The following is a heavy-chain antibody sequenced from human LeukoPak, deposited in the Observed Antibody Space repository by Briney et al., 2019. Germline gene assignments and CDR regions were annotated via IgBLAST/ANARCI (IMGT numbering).Heavy chain of an antibody. D-gene: IGHD2-8*01. J-gene: IGHJ4*02. Sequence: GGSLRLSCVASGFTFTDYWMSWVRQAPGKGLEWVGNIKQDGSEKYYGGSVKGRFPISRDNAKNSLSLQINSLRAEDTAVYYCVRMGYCTNGICYEVFDYWGQGTLVTVSS. CDR2: IKQDGSEK. CDR1: GFTFTDYW. V-gene: IGHV3-7*01. CDR3: VRMGYCTNGICYEVFDY.